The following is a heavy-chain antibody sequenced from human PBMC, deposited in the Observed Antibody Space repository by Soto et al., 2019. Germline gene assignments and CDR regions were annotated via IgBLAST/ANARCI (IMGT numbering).Heavy chain of an antibody. CDR1: GYIFVNYG. V-gene: IGHV1-18*01. D-gene: IGHD3-16*01. CDR2: ISPYSGNT. CDR3: AMVDNYVTPPPQDV. Sequence: QVQLVQSGDEVRKPGSSVKVSCKASGYIFVNYGIAWVRQAPGQGLELRGWISPYSGNTNCASKVQGRLTMTTDTSTSTAYRDLGSLTSDATAVYYGAMVDNYVTPPPQDVWGQGTTVTVSS. J-gene: IGHJ6*02.